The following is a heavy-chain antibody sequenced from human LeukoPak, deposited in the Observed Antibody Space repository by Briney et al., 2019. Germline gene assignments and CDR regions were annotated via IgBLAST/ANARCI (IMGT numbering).Heavy chain of an antibody. V-gene: IGHV3-30*04. CDR3: ARGGSSWDFAFDI. J-gene: IGHJ3*02. CDR1: RFIFSSYA. CDR2: LSYDGSDK. D-gene: IGHD6-13*01. Sequence: PGGSLRLSCAASRFIFSSYAMHWVRQAPGKGLEWVAVLSYDGSDKYYADSAKGRFTISRDNSRNTLYLQMNSLRTEDTAMYYCARGGSSWDFAFDIWGQGTMVTVSS.